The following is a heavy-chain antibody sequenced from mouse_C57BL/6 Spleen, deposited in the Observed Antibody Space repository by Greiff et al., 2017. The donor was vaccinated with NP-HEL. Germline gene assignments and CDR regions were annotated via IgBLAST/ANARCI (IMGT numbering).Heavy chain of an antibody. Sequence: EVKLMESGPELVKPGASVKMSCKASGYTFTDYNMHWVKQSHGKSLEWIGYINPNNGGTSYNQKFKGKATLTVNKSSSTAYMELRSLTSEDSAVYYCARTPPYGTIMDYWGQGTSVTVSS. V-gene: IGHV1-22*01. CDR3: ARTPPYGTIMDY. CDR1: GYTFTDYN. CDR2: INPNNGGT. D-gene: IGHD2-1*01. J-gene: IGHJ4*01.